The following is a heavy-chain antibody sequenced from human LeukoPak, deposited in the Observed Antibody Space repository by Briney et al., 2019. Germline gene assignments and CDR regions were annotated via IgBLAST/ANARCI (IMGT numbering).Heavy chain of an antibody. D-gene: IGHD2-15*01. V-gene: IGHV3-21*01. CDR3: ARDEAAVTKTAYYFDY. CDR2: ISSSSSHI. Sequence: AGGSLRLSCAASGFTFSSYSMNWVRQAPGKGLEWVSSISSSSSHIYYADSVKGRFTISRDNAKNSLYLQMNSLRAEDTAVYYCARDEAAVTKTAYYFDYWGQGTLVTVSS. CDR1: GFTFSSYS. J-gene: IGHJ4*02.